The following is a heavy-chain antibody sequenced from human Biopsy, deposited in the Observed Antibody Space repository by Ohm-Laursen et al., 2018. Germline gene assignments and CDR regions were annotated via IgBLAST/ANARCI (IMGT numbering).Heavy chain of an antibody. CDR2: IYYDGIT. J-gene: IGHJ6*02. D-gene: IGHD5-12*01. CDR1: GYSVTNDYY. Sequence: SETLSLTCPVSGYSVTNDYYWGWIRQPPGKGLEWIGNIYYDGITYYNPSLKSRVAMSVDTSKNQFPLRLTSVTAADTAVYYCARVAGGYAYYYGMDVWGQGTTVIVSS. V-gene: IGHV4-38-2*02. CDR3: ARVAGGYAYYYGMDV.